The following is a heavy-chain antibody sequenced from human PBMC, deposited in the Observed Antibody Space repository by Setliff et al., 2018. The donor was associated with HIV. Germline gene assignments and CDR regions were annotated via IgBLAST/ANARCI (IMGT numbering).Heavy chain of an antibody. Sequence: PGGSLRLSCAVSGFIFSSYDMKWVRQAPGKGLEWVSHIDSSGTTIYYADSVKGRFTISRDNAKNSLYLQMNSLRAEETAVYYCARVRRDTAMVTGFGYYYMDVWGKGTTVTVS. V-gene: IGHV3-48*03. CDR2: IDSSGTTI. CDR3: ARVRRDTAMVTGFGYYYMDV. D-gene: IGHD5-18*01. J-gene: IGHJ6*03. CDR1: GFIFSSYD.